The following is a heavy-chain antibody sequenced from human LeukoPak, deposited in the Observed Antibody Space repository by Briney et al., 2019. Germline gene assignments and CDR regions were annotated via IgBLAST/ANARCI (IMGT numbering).Heavy chain of an antibody. D-gene: IGHD3-10*01. Sequence: GGSLRLSCAASGFTFGGYDMHWVRQATGNGLESFSAIGTAGDTYYPGSVKGRFTISRDNSKNTLYLQMNSLRAEDTAVYSCAKNGEVLSWFDPWGQGTLVTVSS. V-gene: IGHV3-13*04. CDR2: IGTAGDT. CDR1: GFTFGGYD. J-gene: IGHJ5*02. CDR3: AKNGEVLSWFDP.